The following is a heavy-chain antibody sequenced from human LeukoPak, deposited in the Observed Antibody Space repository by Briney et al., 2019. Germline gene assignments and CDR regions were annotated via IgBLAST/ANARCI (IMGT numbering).Heavy chain of an antibody. J-gene: IGHJ4*02. CDR2: IRYDGSNK. D-gene: IGHD3-10*01. CDR1: GFTFSSYG. Sequence: PGGSLRLSCAASGFTFSSYGMHWVRQAPGKGLEWVAFIRYDGSNKYYADSVKGRFTISRDNSKNTLYLQMNSLRAEDTAVYYCAKDVLLWFGEPKWIDYWGQGTLVTVSS. V-gene: IGHV3-30*02. CDR3: AKDVLLWFGEPKWIDY.